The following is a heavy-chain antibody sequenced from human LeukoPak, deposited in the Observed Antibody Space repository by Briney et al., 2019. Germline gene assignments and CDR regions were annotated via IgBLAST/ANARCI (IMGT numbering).Heavy chain of an antibody. CDR2: IDNAGSIT. CDR3: VRSAFHAGSGNYYDY. Sequence: PGGSLRLSCAASGFTFSNYWIHWVRQAPGKGLVRVSRIDNAGSITTYADSVKGRFTISRDNVENTLYLQMNSLRVEDTAVYYCVRSAFHAGSGNYYDYWGQGTLVTVSS. D-gene: IGHD3-22*01. V-gene: IGHV3-74*03. J-gene: IGHJ4*02. CDR1: GFTFSNYW.